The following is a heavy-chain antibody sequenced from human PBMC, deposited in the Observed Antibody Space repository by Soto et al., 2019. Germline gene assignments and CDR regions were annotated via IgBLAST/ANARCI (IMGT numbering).Heavy chain of an antibody. V-gene: IGHV4-39*01. CDR3: ASQYYYDSSGYLGLYGMDV. D-gene: IGHD3-22*01. CDR1: GGSISSSSYY. CDR2: IYYSGST. J-gene: IGHJ6*02. Sequence: QLLESGPGLVKPSETLSLTCTVSGGSISSSSYYWGWIRQPPGKGLEWIGSIYYSGSTYYNPSLKSRVTISVDTSKDQFSLKLSSVTAADTAVYYCASQYYYDSSGYLGLYGMDVWGQGTTVTVSS.